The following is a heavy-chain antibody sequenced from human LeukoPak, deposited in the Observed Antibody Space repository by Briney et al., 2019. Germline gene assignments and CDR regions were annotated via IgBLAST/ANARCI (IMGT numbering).Heavy chain of an antibody. CDR1: GYSISSGYY. J-gene: IGHJ4*02. CDR2: IYHSGST. V-gene: IGHV4-38-2*02. CDR3: VRDCPVDY. Sequence: PSETLSLTCTVSGYSISSGYYWGWIRQPPGKGLEWIGSIYHSGSTYYNPSLKSRVTISVDTSKNQFSLKLSSVTAADTAVYYCVRDCPVDYWGQGTLVTVSS.